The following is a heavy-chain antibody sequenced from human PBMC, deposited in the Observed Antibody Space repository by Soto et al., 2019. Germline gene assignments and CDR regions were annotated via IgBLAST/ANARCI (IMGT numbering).Heavy chain of an antibody. CDR1: GDTFNRYT. CDR2: LIPMSPMP. V-gene: IGHV1-69*02. J-gene: IGHJ4*02. Sequence: QVQLVQSGAEVKKPGSSVNVACKASGDTFNRYTISWVRQAPGQGLEWMGRLIPMSPMPIYAQKFRGRVTFTADKSTTSVYMELSSLTSDDTAVYYCARGEGGNGNWYAVWGPGTLVTVSS. CDR3: ARGEGGNGNWYAV. D-gene: IGHD2-15*01.